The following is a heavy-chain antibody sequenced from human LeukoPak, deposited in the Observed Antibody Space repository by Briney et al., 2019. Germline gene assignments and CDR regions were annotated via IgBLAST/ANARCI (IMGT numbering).Heavy chain of an antibody. J-gene: IGHJ6*03. CDR3: ARVGAGSRRYYYYYYMDV. V-gene: IGHV1-18*01. CDR2: ISAYNGNT. CDR1: GYTFTSYG. D-gene: IGHD1-26*01. Sequence: GASVKVSCNASGYTFTSYGISWVRQAPGQGLEWMGWISAYNGNTNYAQKLQGRVTMTTDTSTSTAYMELRSLRSDDTAVYYCARVGAGSRRYYYYYYMDVWGKGTTVTVSS.